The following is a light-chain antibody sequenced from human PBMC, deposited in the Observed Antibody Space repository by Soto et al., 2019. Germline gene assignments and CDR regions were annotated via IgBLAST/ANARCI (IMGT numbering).Light chain of an antibody. CDR3: CSSAPESTYV. Sequence: QSAVAQPASVSGSPGQSITISCTGTDSDVGAYNSVSWYQQHPHKAPRLIIYKGTRRPSGISYRFSGSTSGNATSLTISALQADDEADYFCCSSAPESTYVFGTGTKLTVL. V-gene: IGLV2-23*01. CDR2: KGT. J-gene: IGLJ1*01. CDR1: DSDVGAYNS.